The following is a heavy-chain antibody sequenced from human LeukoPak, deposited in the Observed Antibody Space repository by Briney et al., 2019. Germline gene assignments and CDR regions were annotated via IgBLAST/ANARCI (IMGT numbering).Heavy chain of an antibody. CDR3: ARDRGITIFGVVIKEYYFDY. D-gene: IGHD3-3*01. J-gene: IGHJ4*02. CDR1: GDSVSSNSAA. V-gene: IGHV6-1*01. CDR2: TYYRSKWYN. Sequence: SQTLSLTCAIPGDSVSSNSAAWNWIRQSPSRGLEWLGRTYYRSKWYNDYAVSVKSRITINPDTSKNQFSLQLNSVTPEDTAVYYCARDRGITIFGVVIKEYYFDYWGQGTLVTVSS.